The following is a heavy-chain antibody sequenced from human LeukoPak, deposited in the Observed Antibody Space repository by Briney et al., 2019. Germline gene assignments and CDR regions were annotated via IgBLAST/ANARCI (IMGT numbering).Heavy chain of an antibody. CDR3: ARRPTGDPKFDY. CDR1: GGSISNYF. CDR2: IYSSGST. V-gene: IGHV4-59*08. Sequence: SETLSLTCSVSGGSISNYFWTWIRQPPGKGLEWIGYIYSSGSTYYNPSLKSRVTISVDTSKNRFSPKLSTVTAADTAVYYCARRPTGDPKFDYWGQGTLVTASS. D-gene: IGHD7-27*01. J-gene: IGHJ4*02.